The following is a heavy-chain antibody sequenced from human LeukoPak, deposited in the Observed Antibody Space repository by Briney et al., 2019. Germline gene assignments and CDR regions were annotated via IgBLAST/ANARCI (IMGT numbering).Heavy chain of an antibody. J-gene: IGHJ5*02. V-gene: IGHV3-74*01. CDR3: ANYYGSGSFRNWFDP. CDR1: GFTFSRYT. CDR2: INDDGSDT. D-gene: IGHD3-10*01. Sequence: GGSLRLSCAGSGFTFSRYTFNWVRQVPGKRPVWVSRINDDGSDTIYADSVRGRFTISRDDAKNTVYLQMNSLRAEDTAVYYCANYYGSGSFRNWFDPWGQGTLVTVSS.